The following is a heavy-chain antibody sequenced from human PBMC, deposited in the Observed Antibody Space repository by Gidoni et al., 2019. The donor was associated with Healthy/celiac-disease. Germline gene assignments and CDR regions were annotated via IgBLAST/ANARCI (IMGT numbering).Heavy chain of an antibody. CDR3: ACRGGVIVPFDYYYMDV. V-gene: IGHV1-69*01. CDR2: IIPIFGTA. CDR1: GGTFSSYS. D-gene: IGHD3-16*02. Sequence: QVQLAQSGAEVKKPGSSVKVSCQASGGTFSSYSISWVRQAPGQGLEWMGGIIPIFGTANYAQKFQGRVTITADESTSTAYMELSSLGSEDTAVYYCACRGGVIVPFDYYYMDVWGKGTTVTVSS. J-gene: IGHJ6*03.